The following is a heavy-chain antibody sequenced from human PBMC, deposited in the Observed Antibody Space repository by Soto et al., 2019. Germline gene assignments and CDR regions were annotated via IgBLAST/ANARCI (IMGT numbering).Heavy chain of an antibody. J-gene: IGHJ4*01. Sequence: EVPLVESGGGLVQPGGSLRLSCAASGFSFSSNWMHWVRQAPGKGLVWVSRINPEETTTTYADPVKGRFTISRDNALGTLYLQMNSLTVEDTAVYYCTRDTFGARDYWGQGTLVTVSS. D-gene: IGHD1-26*01. V-gene: IGHV3-74*01. CDR1: GFSFSSNW. CDR3: TRDTFGARDY. CDR2: INPEETTT.